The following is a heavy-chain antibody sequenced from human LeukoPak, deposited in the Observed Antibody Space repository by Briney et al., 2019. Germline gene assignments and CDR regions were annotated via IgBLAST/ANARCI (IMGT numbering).Heavy chain of an antibody. D-gene: IGHD2-2*01. J-gene: IGHJ5*02. V-gene: IGHV4-59*06. CDR1: GFTFSSYS. CDR3: ARNANHCSSTSCYPNWFDP. CDR2: IYYSGST. Sequence: GSQRLSCAASGFTFSSYSMNWVRQAPGKGLEWIGYIYYSGSTYYNPSLKSRVTISVDTSKNQLSLKLSSVTAADTAVYYCARNANHCSSTSCYPNWFDPWGQGTLVTVSS.